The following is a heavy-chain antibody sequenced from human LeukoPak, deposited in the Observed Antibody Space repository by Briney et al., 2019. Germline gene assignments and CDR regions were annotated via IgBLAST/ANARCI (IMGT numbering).Heavy chain of an antibody. J-gene: IGHJ5*02. CDR2: IHPITGDT. Sequence: ASLKVSSKTSGYTFTDYYIHWVRQAPGQGLEWMGWIHPITGDTRYVEKYQGRVTMTRDTSITSVYMELSGLRSDDTAVYYCTRGRGFAPGGQGTLVTVS. CDR3: TRGRGFAP. CDR1: GYTFTDYY. V-gene: IGHV1-2*02.